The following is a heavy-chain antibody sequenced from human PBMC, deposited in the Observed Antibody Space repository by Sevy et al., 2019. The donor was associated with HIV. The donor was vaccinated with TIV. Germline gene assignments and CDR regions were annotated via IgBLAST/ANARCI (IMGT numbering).Heavy chain of an antibody. V-gene: IGHV1-18*01. CDR1: GYTFTSYG. CDR2: ITAYNGNR. J-gene: IGHJ4*02. D-gene: IGHD3-10*01. Sequence: ASVKVSCKASGYTFTSYGISWVRQAPGQGLEWMGLITAYNGNRNYAQKVQGRITVTTDTSTSSAYMELRRLRSDDTAVYYGARVLGSGGFYPHYFDYWGRGTLVTVSS. CDR3: ARVLGSGGFYPHYFDY.